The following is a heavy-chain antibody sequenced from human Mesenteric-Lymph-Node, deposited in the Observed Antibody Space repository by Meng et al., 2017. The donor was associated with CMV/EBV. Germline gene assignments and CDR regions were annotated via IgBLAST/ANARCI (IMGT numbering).Heavy chain of an antibody. J-gene: IGHJ4*02. Sequence: SETLSLTCTVSGDSISDYYWSWIRQPPGKGLEWVGYVYYTGRTDYNPSLKSRVTMSVDTSKNQFSLKLSSVTAADTAVYYCVRDSRGYSTWNLFDYWGQGTLVTVSS. CDR3: VRDSRGYSTWNLFDY. D-gene: IGHD5-12*01. V-gene: IGHV4-59*01. CDR1: GDSISDYY. CDR2: VYYTGRT.